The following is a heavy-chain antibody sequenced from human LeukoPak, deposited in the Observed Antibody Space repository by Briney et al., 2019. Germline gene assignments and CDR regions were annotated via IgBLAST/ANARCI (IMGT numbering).Heavy chain of an antibody. V-gene: IGHV3-23*01. CDR2: ISGSGGST. CDR1: GFTFSSYA. Sequence: GGSLRLSCAASGFTFSSYAMSWVRQAPGKGLEWVSAISGSGGSTYYADSVKGRFTISRDNSKNTLYLQVNSLRAEDTAVYYCAKVGAYYYYGMDVWGQGTTVSVSS. J-gene: IGHJ6*02. D-gene: IGHD1-26*01. CDR3: AKVGAYYYYGMDV.